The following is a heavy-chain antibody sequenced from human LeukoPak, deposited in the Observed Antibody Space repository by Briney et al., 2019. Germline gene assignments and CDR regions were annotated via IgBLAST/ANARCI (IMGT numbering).Heavy chain of an antibody. J-gene: IGHJ4*02. V-gene: IGHV1-69*05. D-gene: IGHD1-26*01. Sequence: ASVKVSCKASGGTFSSYAISWVRQAPGQGLEWMGGIIPIFGTANYAQKFQGRVTITTDESTSTAYMELSSLRSEDTAVYYCARLFDPRATEEGLPFDYWGPGTLVTVSS. CDR1: GGTFSSYA. CDR2: IIPIFGTA. CDR3: ARLFDPRATEEGLPFDY.